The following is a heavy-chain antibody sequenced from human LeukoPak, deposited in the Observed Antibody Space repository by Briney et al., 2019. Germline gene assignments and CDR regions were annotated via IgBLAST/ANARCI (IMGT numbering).Heavy chain of an antibody. CDR2: ISYDGSNK. J-gene: IGHJ6*02. D-gene: IGHD2-21*01. CDR1: GFAFSLYS. Sequence: GGSLRLSCAASGFAFSLYSMNWVRQAPGKGLEWVAVISYDGSNKYYADSVKGRFTISRDNSKNTLYLQMSGLRAEDTAVYYCAKKVITYYYGMDVWGQGTTVTVSS. CDR3: AKKVITYYYGMDV. V-gene: IGHV3-30*18.